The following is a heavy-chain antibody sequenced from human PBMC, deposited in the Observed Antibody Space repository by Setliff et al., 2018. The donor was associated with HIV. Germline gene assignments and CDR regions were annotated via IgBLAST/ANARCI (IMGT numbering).Heavy chain of an antibody. CDR2: INPGGSA. Sequence: TLSLTCAVYGGSFSAYYWSWVRQPPEKGLEWIGEINPGGSATYNPSLKSRVTISVDTSKNQSSLKLNTVTAADTAIYYCVLLEVPFIEGIAPPLWGQGSLVTVSS. CDR1: GGSFSAYY. D-gene: IGHD2-15*01. V-gene: IGHV4-34*01. J-gene: IGHJ4*02. CDR3: VLLEVPFIEGIAPPL.